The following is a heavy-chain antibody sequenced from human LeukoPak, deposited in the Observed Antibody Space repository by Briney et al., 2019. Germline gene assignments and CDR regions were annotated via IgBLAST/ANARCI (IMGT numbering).Heavy chain of an antibody. V-gene: IGHV1-46*01. CDR1: GYAFTSYY. D-gene: IGHD4-17*01. CDR2: INPSASST. J-gene: IGHJ3*02. CDR3: ARGDYGDYKRAFDI. Sequence: GASVTVSCTASGYAFTSYYTHWVRQAPGQGLEWMGIINPSASSTGYAQKFQGRVTMTRDTSTSTVYMELGSLRSEDTAVYYCARGDYGDYKRAFDIWGQGTMVTVSS.